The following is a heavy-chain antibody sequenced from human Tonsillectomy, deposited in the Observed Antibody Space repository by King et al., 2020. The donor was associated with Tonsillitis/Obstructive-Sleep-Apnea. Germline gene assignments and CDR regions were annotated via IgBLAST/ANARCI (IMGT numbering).Heavy chain of an antibody. CDR3: ARHDVMGGYENSYYLDV. Sequence: QLVQSGAEVKKPGESLKISCKGSGYSFTNYWIGWVRQMPGKGLEWMGIIYPGDSDTIYSPSFQDQVTSSADKSISAAYLQWSILKASDTAMYYCARHDVMGGYENSYYLDVWGKGTTVTVSS. CDR1: GYSFTNYW. CDR2: IYPGDSDT. V-gene: IGHV5-51*01. D-gene: IGHD5-12*01. J-gene: IGHJ6*03.